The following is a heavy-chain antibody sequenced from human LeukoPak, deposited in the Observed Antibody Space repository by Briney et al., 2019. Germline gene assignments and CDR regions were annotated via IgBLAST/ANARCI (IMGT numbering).Heavy chain of an antibody. CDR2: INHSGST. CDR1: GGSFSAYY. CDR3: ARVSRLWWARDI. Sequence: SETLSLTCAVYGGSFSAYYWSWVRQPPGKGLEWIGEINHSGSTNYNPSLKSRVNISVDTSKNQFSLKLSSVTAADTAVYYCARVSRLWWARDIWGQGTMVTVSS. J-gene: IGHJ3*02. V-gene: IGHV4-34*01. D-gene: IGHD2-21*01.